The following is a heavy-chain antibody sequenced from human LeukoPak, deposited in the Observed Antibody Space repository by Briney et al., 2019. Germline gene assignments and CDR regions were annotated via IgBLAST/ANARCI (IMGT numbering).Heavy chain of an antibody. V-gene: IGHV4-34*01. CDR1: GGSFSGYY. CDR3: AREGFYGAGKSVDS. D-gene: IGHD3-10*01. J-gene: IGHJ4*02. Sequence: PSETLSLTCAVYGGSFSGYYWSWIRQPPGQGLEWIVEIGHNGAIKYNPALKSLVIISADTSKNQFSLKLSSVTAADTAIYYCAREGFYGAGKSVDSWGQGTLGTVSS. CDR2: IGHNGAI.